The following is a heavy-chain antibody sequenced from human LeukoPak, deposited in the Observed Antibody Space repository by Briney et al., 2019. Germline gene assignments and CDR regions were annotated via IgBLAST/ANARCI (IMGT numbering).Heavy chain of an antibody. J-gene: IGHJ4*02. V-gene: IGHV3-30*04. Sequence: GGSLRLSCAASGFTFSSYAMHWVRQAPGKGLEWVAVISYDGSNKYYADSVKGRFTISRDNSKNTLYLQMNSLRAEDTAVYYCARGSTMVRGNDCWGQGTLVTVSS. CDR1: GFTFSSYA. D-gene: IGHD3-10*01. CDR3: ARGSTMVRGNDC. CDR2: ISYDGSNK.